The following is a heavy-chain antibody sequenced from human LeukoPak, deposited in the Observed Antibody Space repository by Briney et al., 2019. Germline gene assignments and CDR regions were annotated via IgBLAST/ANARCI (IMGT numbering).Heavy chain of an antibody. Sequence: SETLSLTCTVSVDSLCSYFWSWIRHPPEGGVEWIGYVYNSGSPNYNYNPSLKSRATIPVNMSKNQFTLKLSSVAASDTAVYNGVRQERGTWFDPWGQRSLVTVSS. J-gene: IGHJ5*02. CDR2: VYNSGSPNY. V-gene: IGHV4-59*08. CDR3: VRQERGTWFDP. D-gene: IGHD1-1*01. CDR1: VDSLCSYF.